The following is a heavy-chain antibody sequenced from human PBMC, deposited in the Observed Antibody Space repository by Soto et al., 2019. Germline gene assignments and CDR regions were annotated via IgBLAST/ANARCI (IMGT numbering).Heavy chain of an antibody. CDR3: AXLPIAAAGTYYYYGMDV. CDR2: IYYSGST. Sequence: KTSATLSLTCTVSGGSISSSSYYWGWIRQPPGKGLEWIGSIYYSGSTYYNPSLKSRVTISVDTSKNQFSLKLSSVTAADTAVYYCAXLPIAAAGTYYYYGMDVWGQGTTVTVSS. J-gene: IGHJ6*02. D-gene: IGHD6-13*01. CDR1: GGSISSSSYY. V-gene: IGHV4-39*01.